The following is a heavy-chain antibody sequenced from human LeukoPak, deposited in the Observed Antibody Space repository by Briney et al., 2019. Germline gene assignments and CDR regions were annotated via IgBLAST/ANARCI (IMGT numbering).Heavy chain of an antibody. V-gene: IGHV1-46*01. D-gene: IGHD3-10*01. CDR2: IIPSDGST. CDR3: ARGKVVTMVRGVIITYFDY. Sequence: ASVKVSCKAPGYSFTRYFIHWVRQAPGQGLEWMGIIIPSDGSTSYAQKFQGRVTMTRDTSTSTVYMELSSLRSEDTAAYYCARGKVVTMVRGVIITYFDYWGQGTLVTVSS. J-gene: IGHJ4*02. CDR1: GYSFTRYF.